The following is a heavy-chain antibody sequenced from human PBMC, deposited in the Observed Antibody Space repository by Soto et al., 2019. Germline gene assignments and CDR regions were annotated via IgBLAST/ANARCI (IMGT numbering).Heavy chain of an antibody. V-gene: IGHV3-23*01. J-gene: IGHJ4*02. CDR3: AKVSRPDYDFWSGYYYGGGQNFDY. D-gene: IGHD3-3*01. Sequence: GGSLRLSCAASGFTFSSYAMSWVRQAPGKGLEWVSAISGSGGSTYYADSVKGRFTISRDNSKNTLYLQMNSLGAEATAVYYCAKVSRPDYDFWSGYYYGGGQNFDYWGQGTLVTVSS. CDR2: ISGSGGST. CDR1: GFTFSSYA.